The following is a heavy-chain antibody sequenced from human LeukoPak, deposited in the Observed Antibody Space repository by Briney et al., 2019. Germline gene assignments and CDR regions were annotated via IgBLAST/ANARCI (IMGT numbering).Heavy chain of an antibody. J-gene: IGHJ5*02. CDR3: ASMEGVRQSSWFDP. D-gene: IGHD3-10*01. CDR2: IYSGGST. Sequence: GGSLRLSCAASGFTVSSNYMSWVRQAPGKGLEWVSVIYSGGSTYYADSVKGRFTISRDNSKNTLYLQMNSLRAEDTAVYYCASMEGVRQSSWFDPWGQGTLVTVSS. V-gene: IGHV3-66*01. CDR1: GFTVSSNY.